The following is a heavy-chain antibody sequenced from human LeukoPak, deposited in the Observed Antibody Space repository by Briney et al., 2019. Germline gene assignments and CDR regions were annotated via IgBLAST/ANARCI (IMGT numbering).Heavy chain of an antibody. CDR2: IIPIFGTA. J-gene: IGHJ4*02. D-gene: IGHD5-18*01. Sequence: SVKVSCKASGGTFSSYAISWVRQAPGQGLEWMGGIIPIFGTANYAQKFQGRVTITADKSTSTAYMALSSLTSEDRPVYYCAEDVDTAMKNWGQGTLVTVSS. V-gene: IGHV1-69*06. CDR1: GGTFSSYA. CDR3: AEDVDTAMKN.